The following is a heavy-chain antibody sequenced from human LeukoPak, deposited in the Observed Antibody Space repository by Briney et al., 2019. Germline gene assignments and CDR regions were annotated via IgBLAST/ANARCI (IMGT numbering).Heavy chain of an antibody. CDR3: AREGGSSPDY. Sequence: PSETLSLTCTVSGGSISSSSYYWGWIRQPPGKGLEWIGSIYYSGSTYYNPSLKSRVTISVDTSKNQFSLKLSSVTAADTAVYYCAREGGSSPDYWGQGTLVTVSS. D-gene: IGHD6-6*01. CDR1: GGSISSSSYY. CDR2: IYYSGST. J-gene: IGHJ4*02. V-gene: IGHV4-39*02.